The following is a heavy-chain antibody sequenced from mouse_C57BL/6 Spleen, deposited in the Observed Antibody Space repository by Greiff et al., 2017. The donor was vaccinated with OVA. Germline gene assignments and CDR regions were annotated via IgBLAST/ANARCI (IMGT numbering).Heavy chain of an antibody. V-gene: IGHV1-52*01. CDR2: IDPSDSET. D-gene: IGHD1-1*01. CDR3: ASSEGTTTVFDY. CDR1: GYTFTSYW. Sequence: QVQLQQSGAELVRPGSSVKLSCKASGYTFTSYWMHWVKQRPIQGLEWIGNIDPSDSETHYNQKFKDKATLTVDKSSSTAYMQLSSLTSEDSAVYYCASSEGTTTVFDYWGQGTTLTVSS. J-gene: IGHJ2*01.